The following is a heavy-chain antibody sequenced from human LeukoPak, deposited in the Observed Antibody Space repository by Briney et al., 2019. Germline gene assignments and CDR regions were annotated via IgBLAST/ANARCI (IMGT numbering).Heavy chain of an antibody. CDR1: GFTFSSYG. CDR2: TRYDGSNK. CDR3: AKEGWNNGYYFDC. V-gene: IGHV3-30*02. Sequence: GGSLRLSCAASGFTFSSYGMHWVRQAPGKGLEWVAFTRYDGSNKYYADSVKGRFTISRDNSKNTLYLQMNSLRAEDTAVYYCAKEGWNNGYYFDCWGQGTLVTVSS. D-gene: IGHD1/OR15-1a*01. J-gene: IGHJ4*02.